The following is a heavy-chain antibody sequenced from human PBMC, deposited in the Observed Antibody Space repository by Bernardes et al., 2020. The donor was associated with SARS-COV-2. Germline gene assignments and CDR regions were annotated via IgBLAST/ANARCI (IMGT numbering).Heavy chain of an antibody. CDR2: IYSSWSS. CDR1: GGSLSSSNYY. V-gene: IGHV4-39*01. D-gene: IGHD2-21*01. J-gene: IGHJ6*02. CDR3: AGSSCGIDCYIGGLRSWVYGMDV. Sequence: TLSLTCTVPGGSLSSSNYYWVWIRQSPGKGLELFGSIYSSWSSYYNPSLQIRVRPSVDPSQNQFSLRLSFVTAADTAVYYCAGSSCGIDCYIGGLRSWVYGMDVWGQGTTVNVSS.